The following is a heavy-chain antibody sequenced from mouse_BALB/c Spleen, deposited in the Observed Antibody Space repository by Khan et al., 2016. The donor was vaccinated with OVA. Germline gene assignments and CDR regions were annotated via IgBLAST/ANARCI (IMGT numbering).Heavy chain of an antibody. Sequence: QVQLKQSGPGLVAPSQSQSITCTVSGFSLSRYNVHWVRQPPGKGLEWLGMIWGGGGTDYTSALKSRLSISKDDSKRQVFLKMSSLQSDDTAIYYCTRAYYRYDGYYAMDYWGQGTSVTVSS. CDR3: TRAYYRYDGYYAMDY. CDR1: GFSLSRYN. J-gene: IGHJ4*01. CDR2: IWGGGGT. D-gene: IGHD2-14*01. V-gene: IGHV2-6-4*01.